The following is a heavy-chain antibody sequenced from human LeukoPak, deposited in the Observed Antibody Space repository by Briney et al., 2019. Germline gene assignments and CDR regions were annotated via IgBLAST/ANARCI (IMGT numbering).Heavy chain of an antibody. V-gene: IGHV1-69*05. J-gene: IGHJ6*03. D-gene: IGHD6-25*01. CDR3: ARKAAKDYYMDV. Sequence: CSVKVSCKASVCTFSSYAISWVRPARGQGLEWMGGIIPIFGTANYAQKFQGRVTITTDESTRRAYMELSSLRSEDTAVYYCARKAAKDYYMDVWGKGTTVTASS. CDR1: VCTFSSYA. CDR2: IIPIFGTA.